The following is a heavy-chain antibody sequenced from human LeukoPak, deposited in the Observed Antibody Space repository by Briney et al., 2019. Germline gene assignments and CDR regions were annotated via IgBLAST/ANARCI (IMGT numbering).Heavy chain of an antibody. CDR2: INHSGST. Sequence: PSETLSLTCAVYGGSFSGYYWSWFRQPPGKGLEWIGEINHSGSTNYNPSLKSRVTISVDTSKSQFSLNLSSVTAADTAVYYCARGRKRGYSYAPLHSFDYWGQGTLVTVSS. V-gene: IGHV4-34*01. J-gene: IGHJ4*02. CDR1: GGSFSGYY. D-gene: IGHD5-18*01. CDR3: ARGRKRGYSYAPLHSFDY.